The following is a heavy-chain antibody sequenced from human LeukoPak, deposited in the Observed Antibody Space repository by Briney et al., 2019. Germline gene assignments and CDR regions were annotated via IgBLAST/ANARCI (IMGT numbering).Heavy chain of an antibody. D-gene: IGHD4-17*01. CDR2: IKQDGGQI. Sequence: SGGSLRLSCAASEFTFRSYWMSWVRKAPGKGLEWVANIKQDGGQIYYLESVKGRFTVSRDNAKNSLYLQMNSLRAEDTAVYYLARLGARQMLEYWGQGTLATVSS. J-gene: IGHJ4*02. V-gene: IGHV3-7*01. CDR1: EFTFRSYW. CDR3: ARLGARQMLEY.